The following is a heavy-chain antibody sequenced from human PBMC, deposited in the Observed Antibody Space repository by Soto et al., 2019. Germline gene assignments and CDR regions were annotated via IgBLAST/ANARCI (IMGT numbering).Heavy chain of an antibody. V-gene: IGHV4-61*01. J-gene: IGHJ4*02. Sequence: QVQLQESGPGLVKPSETLSLTCTVSGGSISLERFYWTWIRQPPGKGLGWIGYVSHTGATNYNPPLQSPVDISVDTSRNQLSLKLSSLTAADTAVYFCAREFSSANITSYDFWGQGTLVSVSA. CDR2: VSHTGAT. CDR1: GGSISLERFY. CDR3: AREFSSANITSYDF.